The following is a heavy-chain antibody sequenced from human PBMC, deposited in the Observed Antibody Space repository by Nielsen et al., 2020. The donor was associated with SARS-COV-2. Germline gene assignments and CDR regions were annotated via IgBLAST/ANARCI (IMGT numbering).Heavy chain of an antibody. D-gene: IGHD3-3*01. Sequence: ASVKVSCKASGYTFTGYYMHWVRQAPGQGLEWMGWINPNSGGTNYAQKFQGWVTMTRDTSISTAYMELSRLRSEDTAVYYCARGSKGPVYDFWSGYFYFDYWGQGTLVTVSS. J-gene: IGHJ4*02. CDR1: GYTFTGYY. CDR3: ARGSKGPVYDFWSGYFYFDY. CDR2: INPNSGGT. V-gene: IGHV1-2*04.